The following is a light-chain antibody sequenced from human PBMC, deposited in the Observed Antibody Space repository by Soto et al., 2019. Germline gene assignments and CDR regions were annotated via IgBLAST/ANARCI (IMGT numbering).Light chain of an antibody. CDR1: QDIGSA. CDR3: QQYGDRPRT. V-gene: IGKV3-15*01. CDR2: DAS. J-gene: IGKJ1*01. Sequence: EIVLTQSPGTLSVSPGERATLSCRASQDIGSAVAWYHQRSGQAPRLLIFDASIRVPTTPARFSGSVSGTEFTLTISSLESEDFAVYFCQQYGDRPRTFGQGTKVDIK.